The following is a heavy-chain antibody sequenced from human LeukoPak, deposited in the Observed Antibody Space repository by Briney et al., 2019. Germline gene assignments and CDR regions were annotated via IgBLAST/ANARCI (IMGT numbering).Heavy chain of an antibody. CDR3: ARTNVYYYASSDYYPYFDY. J-gene: IGHJ4*02. CDR2: ISAYNGNT. V-gene: IGHV1-18*01. CDR1: GYSFTSYG. Sequence: GESLKISCKGSGYSFTSYGISWVRQAPGQGLEWMGWISAYNGNTNYAQKLQDRVTMTTDTSTSTAYMELRSLRSDDTAVYYCARTNVYYYASSDYYPYFDYWAQGTPVTVSS. D-gene: IGHD3-22*01.